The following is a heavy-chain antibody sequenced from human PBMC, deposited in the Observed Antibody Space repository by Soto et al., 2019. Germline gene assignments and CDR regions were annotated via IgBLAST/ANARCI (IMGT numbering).Heavy chain of an antibody. J-gene: IGHJ6*02. Sequence: SETVSLTCAVYGGSFTGNYRSWIRQPPGKGLEWIGEVNDSGSTNFNPSLKSRVTISVDTSKKQFTLKLTSVTAADTAVYYCATDSATSYFGMDVWGHGTTVTV. CDR3: ATDSATSYFGMDV. D-gene: IGHD1-26*01. CDR2: VNDSGST. CDR1: GGSFTGNY. V-gene: IGHV4-34*01.